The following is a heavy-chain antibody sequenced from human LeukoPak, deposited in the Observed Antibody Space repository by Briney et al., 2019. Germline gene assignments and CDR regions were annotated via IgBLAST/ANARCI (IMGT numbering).Heavy chain of an antibody. V-gene: IGHV3-30*18. CDR1: GFTFSSYG. Sequence: GGSLRLSCAASGFTFSSYGMHWVRQAPGKGLEWVAVISYDGSNKYYADSVKGRFTVSRDHSKNTLFLQMNSLRPEDTAVYYCAKDISSWRIADAFDIWGQGTTVTVSS. J-gene: IGHJ3*02. CDR2: ISYDGSNK. D-gene: IGHD6-13*01. CDR3: AKDISSWRIADAFDI.